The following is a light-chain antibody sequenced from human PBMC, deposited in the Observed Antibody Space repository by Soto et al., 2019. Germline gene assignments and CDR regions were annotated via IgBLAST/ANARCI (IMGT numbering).Light chain of an antibody. V-gene: IGKV3-11*01. J-gene: IGKJ4*01. Sequence: EIVLAQSPATLSLSPGERATLSCRASESVSSYLAWYQQKPGQAPRLLIYDASNRATGIPARFSGSGSGTAFTLTISSLETEDFAVYYCQQRSNWPLTFGGGTKVDIK. CDR3: QQRSNWPLT. CDR1: ESVSSY. CDR2: DAS.